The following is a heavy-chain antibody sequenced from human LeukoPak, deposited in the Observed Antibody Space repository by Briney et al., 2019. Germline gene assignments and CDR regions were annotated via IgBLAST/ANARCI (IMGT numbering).Heavy chain of an antibody. CDR1: GFTFDDYG. Sequence: PGGSLRLSCAASGFTFDDYGMSWVRQAPGKGLEWVSGINWNGGSTGYADSVKGRFTISRDNAKNSLYLQMNSLRAEDTALYYCARLSLYDFWSGYPDYWGQGTLVTVSS. CDR2: INWNGGST. CDR3: ARLSLYDFWSGYPDY. V-gene: IGHV3-20*04. J-gene: IGHJ4*02. D-gene: IGHD3-3*01.